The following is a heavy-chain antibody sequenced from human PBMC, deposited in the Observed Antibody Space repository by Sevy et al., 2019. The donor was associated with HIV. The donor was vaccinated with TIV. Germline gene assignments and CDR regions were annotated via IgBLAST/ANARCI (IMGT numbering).Heavy chain of an antibody. CDR1: GFTFSSYS. D-gene: IGHD5-12*01. CDR2: ISSSSSYI. V-gene: IGHV3-21*01. CDR3: ARSPGNSGWFDAFDI. Sequence: GGSLRLSCAASGFTFSSYSMNWVHQAPGKGLEWVSSISSSSSYIYYADSVKGRFTISRDNAKNSLYLQMNSLRAEDTAVYYCARSPGNSGWFDAFDIWGQGTMVTVSS. J-gene: IGHJ3*02.